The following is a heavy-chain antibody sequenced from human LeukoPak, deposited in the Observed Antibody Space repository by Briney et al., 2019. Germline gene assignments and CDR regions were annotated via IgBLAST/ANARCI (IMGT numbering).Heavy chain of an antibody. D-gene: IGHD3-3*01. Sequence: SQTLSLTCAVSGGSISSGGYSWSWIRQPPGKGLEWIGYIYHSGSTYYNPSLKSRVTISVDRSKNQFSLKLSSVTAADTAVYYCARATGPTYYDFWSGYPHFDYWGQGTLVTVSS. J-gene: IGHJ4*02. CDR2: IYHSGST. CDR3: ARATGPTYYDFWSGYPHFDY. CDR1: GGSISSGGYS. V-gene: IGHV4-30-2*01.